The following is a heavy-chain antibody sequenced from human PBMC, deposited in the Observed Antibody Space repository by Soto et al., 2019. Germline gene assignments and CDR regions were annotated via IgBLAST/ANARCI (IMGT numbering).Heavy chain of an antibody. D-gene: IGHD3-9*01. J-gene: IGHJ4*02. Sequence: EVQLLESGGGLVQPGGSLRLSCAASGFTFSSYAMSWVRQAPGKGLEWVSAISGSGGSTYYADSVKGRFTISRDNSKNTLYLQMNNLRAEDTAVYYCAKDGRYDDILTGYYSSGYYFDYWGQGTLVTVSS. V-gene: IGHV3-23*01. CDR2: ISGSGGST. CDR3: AKDGRYDDILTGYYSSGYYFDY. CDR1: GFTFSSYA.